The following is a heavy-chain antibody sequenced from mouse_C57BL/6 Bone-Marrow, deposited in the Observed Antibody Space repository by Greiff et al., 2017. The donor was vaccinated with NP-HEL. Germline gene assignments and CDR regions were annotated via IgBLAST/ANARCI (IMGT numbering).Heavy chain of an antibody. V-gene: IGHV5-15*04. D-gene: IGHD2-4*01. Sequence: VQGVESGGGLVQPGGSLKLSCAASGFTFSDYGMAWVRQAPRKGPEWVAFISNLAYSIYYADTVTGRFTISRENAKNTLYLEMSSLRSEDTAMYYCARRGDYDEGGFDYWGQGTTLTVSS. J-gene: IGHJ2*01. CDR3: ARRGDYDEGGFDY. CDR1: GFTFSDYG. CDR2: ISNLAYSI.